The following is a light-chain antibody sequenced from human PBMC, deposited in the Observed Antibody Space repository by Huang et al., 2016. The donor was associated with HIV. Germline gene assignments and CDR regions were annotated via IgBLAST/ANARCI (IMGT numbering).Light chain of an antibody. CDR3: QQYNNWPPYT. CDR1: QSVSRN. CDR2: AAS. Sequence: EIVMTQSPATLSVSPGERAILSCRASQSVSRNLAWYQQKSGQAPRLLIYAASTRATGIPARFSGSGSATEFTLTISSLQSEDFAVYYCQQYNNWPPYTFGQGTKVEIK. J-gene: IGKJ2*01. V-gene: IGKV3-15*01.